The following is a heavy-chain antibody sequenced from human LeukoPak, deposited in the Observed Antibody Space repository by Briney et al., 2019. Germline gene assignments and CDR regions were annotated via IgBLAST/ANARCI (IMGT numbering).Heavy chain of an antibody. CDR2: INTDGTVT. J-gene: IGHJ4*02. CDR3: ATKQWLAPPPDS. D-gene: IGHD6-19*01. V-gene: IGHV3-74*01. CDR1: GFTFSKYW. Sequence: GGSLRPSCAASGFTFSKYWMLWVRQAPGKGLESVSRINTDGTVTTYADSVKGRFTVSRDNADNTMFLQMSSVRDEDTAVYYCATKQWLAPPPDSWGQGTPVTVSS.